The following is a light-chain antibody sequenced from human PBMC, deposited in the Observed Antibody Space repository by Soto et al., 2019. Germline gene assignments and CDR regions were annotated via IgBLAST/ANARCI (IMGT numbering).Light chain of an antibody. CDR1: QTISSW. V-gene: IGKV1-5*03. Sequence: DIQLTHSPSFLSASVGDRVTITCRASQTISSWLAWYQQKPGKAPKLLIYKASTLKSGVPSRFSGSGSGTEFTLTISSLQPDDFATYYCQHYNSYSEACGQGTKGDIK. J-gene: IGKJ1*01. CDR2: KAS. CDR3: QHYNSYSEA.